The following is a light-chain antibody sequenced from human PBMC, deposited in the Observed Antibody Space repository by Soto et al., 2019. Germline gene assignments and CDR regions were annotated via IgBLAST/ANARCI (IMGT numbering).Light chain of an antibody. CDR3: MQTTQFPLT. J-gene: IGKJ4*01. CDR2: EVS. CDR1: QSLVHSYGNTY. V-gene: IGKV2-24*01. Sequence: DIVLTQTPLSSPVTLGQPASISCRSSQSLVHSYGNTYLNWLQQRPGQPTRLLIYEVSNRFSGVPDRFSGSGAGTDFTLEISRVEAEDVGVYYCMQTTQFPLTFGGGTKVEIK.